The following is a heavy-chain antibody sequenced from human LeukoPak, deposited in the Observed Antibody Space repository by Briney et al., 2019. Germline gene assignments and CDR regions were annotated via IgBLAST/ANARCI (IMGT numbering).Heavy chain of an antibody. V-gene: IGHV4-59*01. D-gene: IGHD2-21*01. CDR1: GGSISSYY. Sequence: SETLSLTCTVSGGSISSYYWSWIRQPPGKGLEWIGYIYYSGSTNYNPSLKSRVTISVDTSKNQFSLKLSSVTAADTAVYYCARVYVFPNWFDPWGQGTLVTVSS. CDR2: IYYSGST. CDR3: ARVYVFPNWFDP. J-gene: IGHJ5*02.